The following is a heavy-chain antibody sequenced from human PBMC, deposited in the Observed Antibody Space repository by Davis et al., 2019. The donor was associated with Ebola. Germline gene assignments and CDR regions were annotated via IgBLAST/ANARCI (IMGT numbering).Heavy chain of an antibody. Sequence: ASVKVSCKASGYTFTSYDMNWVRQASGQGLEWMGWMNPNSGDTGSAQNFQGRVTMTRNTSISTAYMELSSLRSEDTAVYYCALGAGTRGFWSGYYNWGQGTLVTVSS. J-gene: IGHJ4*02. CDR2: MNPNSGDT. V-gene: IGHV1-8*01. D-gene: IGHD3-3*01. CDR3: ALGAGTRGFWSGYYN. CDR1: GYTFTSYD.